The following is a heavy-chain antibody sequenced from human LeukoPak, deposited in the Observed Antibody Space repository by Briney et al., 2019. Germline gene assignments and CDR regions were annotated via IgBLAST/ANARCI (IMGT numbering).Heavy chain of an antibody. CDR3: ARQYSSSWYYFDY. J-gene: IGHJ4*02. V-gene: IGHV3-7*01. CDR1: GFAFSSYW. Sequence: GGSLRLSCAASGFAFSSYWMSWVRQAPGKGLEWVANIKQDGSEKYYVDSVKGRFTISRDNAKNSLYLQMNSLRAEDTAVYYCARQYSSSWYYFDYWGQGTLVTVSS. D-gene: IGHD6-13*01. CDR2: IKQDGSEK.